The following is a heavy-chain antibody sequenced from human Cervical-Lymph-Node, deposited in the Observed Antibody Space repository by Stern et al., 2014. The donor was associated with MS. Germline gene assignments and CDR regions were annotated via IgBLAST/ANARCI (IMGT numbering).Heavy chain of an antibody. CDR3: ARARVGDYARSPHLDS. J-gene: IGHJ4*02. V-gene: IGHV3-21*01. Sequence: AQLVESGGGLVQPGEYLRLSCDASGFTFSHYSINWVRQAPGKGLEWHSQISNMSSHTYVADSLEGRFPIARDSAKDSVSLHMVSLRAEDTAVYYCARARVGDYARSPHLDSWGQRTLVTVSS. CDR1: GFTFSHYS. CDR2: ISNMSSHT. D-gene: IGHD4-17*01.